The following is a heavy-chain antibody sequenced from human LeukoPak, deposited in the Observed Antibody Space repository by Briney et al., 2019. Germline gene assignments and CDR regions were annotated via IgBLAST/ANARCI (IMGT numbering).Heavy chain of an antibody. D-gene: IGHD2-2*01. CDR2: IYHSGST. V-gene: IGHV4-39*07. CDR3: ARLEPVVPAASSNDAFDI. J-gene: IGHJ3*02. Sequence: SQTLSLTCTVSGGSISSGSYCWSWIRQPPGKGLEWIGSIYHSGSTYYNPSLKSRVTISVDTSKNQFSLKLSSVTAADTAVYYCARLEPVVPAASSNDAFDIWGQGTMVTVSS. CDR1: GGSISSGSYC.